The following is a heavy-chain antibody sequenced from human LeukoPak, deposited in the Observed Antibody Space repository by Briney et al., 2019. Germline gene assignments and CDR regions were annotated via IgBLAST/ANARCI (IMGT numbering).Heavy chain of an antibody. D-gene: IGHD3-22*01. CDR1: GFTFSPFA. J-gene: IGHJ4*02. CDR2: ISYDGTNK. V-gene: IGHV3-30*04. CDR3: ARHWGYYENGGFFAC. Sequence: PGGSLRLSCAASGFTFSPFAMHWVRQAPGKGLEWVAIISYDGTNKFYADSVRGRFTISRDNSKNTLYLQMNSLRAEDTAVYYCARHWGYYENGGFFACWGQGTLVTVSS.